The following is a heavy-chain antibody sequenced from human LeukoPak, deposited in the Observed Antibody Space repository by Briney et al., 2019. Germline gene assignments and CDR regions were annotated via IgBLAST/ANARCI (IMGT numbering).Heavy chain of an antibody. CDR3: ARAYYYGSSVPFDY. D-gene: IGHD3-22*01. V-gene: IGHV4-31*03. CDR2: IYYSGST. J-gene: IGHJ4*02. Sequence: PSETLSLTCTVSGGSISIGGYYWSWIRQHPGRGLEWIGYIYYSGSTYYNPSLKSRVTISVDTSKNQFSLKLSSVTAADTAVYYCARAYYYGSSVPFDYWGQGTLVTVSS. CDR1: GGSISIGGYY.